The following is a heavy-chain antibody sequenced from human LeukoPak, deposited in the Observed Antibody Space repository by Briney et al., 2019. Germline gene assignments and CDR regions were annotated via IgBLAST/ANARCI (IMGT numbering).Heavy chain of an antibody. V-gene: IGHV4-59*01. D-gene: IGHD2-2*01. CDR1: GGSISSYY. J-gene: IGHJ5*02. CDR3: AGRGGPAAIYDWFDP. Sequence: SETLSLTCTVSGGSISSYYWSWIRQPPGKGLEWIGYIYHSGSTNYNPSLKSRVTISVDTSKNQFSLKLSSVTAADTAVYYCAGRGGPAAIYDWFDPWGQGTLVTVPS. CDR2: IYHSGST.